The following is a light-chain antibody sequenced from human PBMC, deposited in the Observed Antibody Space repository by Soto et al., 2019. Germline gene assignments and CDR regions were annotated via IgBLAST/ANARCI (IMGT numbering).Light chain of an antibody. Sequence: QPVLTQPPSASGTPGQRVTISCSGSSSNIATKSVNWYQQLPGTAPKLLIYSNSQRSSGVPDRFSGSKSGTSASLAIRGLQSEDEADYYCAAWDESLNARYVFGTGTKLTVL. J-gene: IGLJ1*01. CDR2: SNS. CDR3: AAWDESLNARYV. CDR1: SSNIATKS. V-gene: IGLV1-44*01.